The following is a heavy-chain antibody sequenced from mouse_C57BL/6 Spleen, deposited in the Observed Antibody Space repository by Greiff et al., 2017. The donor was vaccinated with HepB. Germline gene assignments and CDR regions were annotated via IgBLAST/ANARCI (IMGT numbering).Heavy chain of an antibody. Sequence: VQRVESGPELVKPGASVKISCKASGYTFTDYYINWVKQRPGQGLEWIGWIFPGSGSTYYNEKFKGKATLTVDKSSSTAYMLLSSLTSEDSAVYFCAREDYGSSYGFAYWGQGTLVTVSA. V-gene: IGHV1-75*01. D-gene: IGHD1-1*01. J-gene: IGHJ3*01. CDR1: GYTFTDYY. CDR3: AREDYGSSYGFAY. CDR2: IFPGSGST.